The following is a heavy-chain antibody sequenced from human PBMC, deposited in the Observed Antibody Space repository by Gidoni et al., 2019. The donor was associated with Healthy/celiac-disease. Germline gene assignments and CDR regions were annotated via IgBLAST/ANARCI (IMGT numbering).Heavy chain of an antibody. J-gene: IGHJ6*03. CDR3: ARDYRDSGYDYPSIYYYYYMDV. CDR2: ISSSSSTI. Sequence: LVVFGGGVVHAGGSGGLRGGGAGLAVSSQELDRARQAPGKGLELVSYISSSSSTIYYAYSVKGRFTISRDNAKNSLYLQMNSLRDEDTAVYYCARDYRDSGYDYPSIYYYYYMDVWGKGTTVTVSS. CDR1: GLAVSSQE. D-gene: IGHD5-12*01. V-gene: IGHV3-48*02.